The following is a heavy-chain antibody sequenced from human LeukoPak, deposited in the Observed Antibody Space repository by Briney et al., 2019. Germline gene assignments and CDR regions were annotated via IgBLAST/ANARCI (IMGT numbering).Heavy chain of an antibody. CDR1: GFTFSSYS. J-gene: IGHJ6*03. CDR3: ARARRPGERQPSTGVYYYYYMDV. CDR2: ISSSSSYI. D-gene: IGHD2-2*01. Sequence: GGSLRLSCAASGFTFSSYSMNWVRQAPGKGLEWVSSISSSSSYIYYADSVKGRFTISRDNSKNTLYLQMNSLKASDTAMYYCARARRPGERQPSTGVYYYYYMDVWGKGTTVTVSS. V-gene: IGHV3-21*04.